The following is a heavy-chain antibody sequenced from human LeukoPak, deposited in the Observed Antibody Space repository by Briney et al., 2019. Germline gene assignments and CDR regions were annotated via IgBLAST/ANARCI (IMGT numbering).Heavy chain of an antibody. J-gene: IGHJ4*02. CDR2: ISGSGGST. V-gene: IGHV3-23*01. D-gene: IGHD5-18*01. CDR3: ARVVGLDTAMVPMGY. Sequence: PGGSLRLSCAASGFTFSSYAMSWVRQAPGKGLEWVSAISGSGGSTYYADSVKGRFTISRDNSKNTLYLQMNSLRAEDTAVYYCARVVGLDTAMVPMGYWGQGTLVTVSS. CDR1: GFTFSSYA.